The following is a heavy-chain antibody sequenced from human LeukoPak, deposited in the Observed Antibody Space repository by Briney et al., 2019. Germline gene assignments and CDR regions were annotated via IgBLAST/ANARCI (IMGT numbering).Heavy chain of an antibody. CDR3: ARDTMAVAGQVYYYYYMDV. CDR1: GGSISSGSYY. Sequence: SSETLSLTCTVSGGSISSGSYYWRWIRQPAGKGLEWIVRIYTSGSTNYNPSLKSRVTISVDTSKNQFSLKLSSVTAADTAVYYCARDTMAVAGQVYYYYYMDVWGKGTTVTIS. V-gene: IGHV4-61*02. CDR2: IYTSGST. J-gene: IGHJ6*03. D-gene: IGHD6-19*01.